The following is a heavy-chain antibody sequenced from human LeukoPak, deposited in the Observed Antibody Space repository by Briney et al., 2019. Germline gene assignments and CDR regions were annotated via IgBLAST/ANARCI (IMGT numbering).Heavy chain of an antibody. CDR3: ARDRADRSFDY. D-gene: IGHD3-10*01. Sequence: GGSLRLSCAASGFTFSNHWMHWVRQAPGKGLMWVSRINRGGSRTDYADSVKGRFTISRDNAKNSLYLQMNSLRAEDTAVYYCARDRADRSFDYWGQGTLVTVSS. CDR1: GFTFSNHW. J-gene: IGHJ4*02. V-gene: IGHV3-74*01. CDR2: INRGGSRT.